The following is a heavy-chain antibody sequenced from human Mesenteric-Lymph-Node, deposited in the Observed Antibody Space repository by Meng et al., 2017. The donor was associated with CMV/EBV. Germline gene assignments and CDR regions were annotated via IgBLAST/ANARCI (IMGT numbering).Heavy chain of an antibody. J-gene: IGHJ6*02. CDR2: TIPIFHTA. CDR1: GGTFSNYG. D-gene: IGHD2-2*01. V-gene: IGHV1-69*05. CDR3: AREDCSSTSCYLYYYYYGMDV. Sequence: SVKVSCKASGGTFSNYGISWVRQAPGQGLEWMGGTIPIFHTANYAQKFQGRVTITTDESTSTAYMELSSLRSEDTAVYYCAREDCSSTSCYLYYYYYGMDVWGQGTTVTVSS.